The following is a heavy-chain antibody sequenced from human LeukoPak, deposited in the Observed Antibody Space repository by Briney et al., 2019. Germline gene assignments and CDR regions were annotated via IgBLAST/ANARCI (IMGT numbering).Heavy chain of an antibody. V-gene: IGHV3-48*03. D-gene: IGHD3-22*01. CDR1: GFTFSSYE. CDR3: AKATYYYDSSGYYWGNGAFDI. J-gene: IGHJ3*02. CDR2: ISSSGSTI. Sequence: GGSLRLSCAASGFTFSSYEMNWVRQAPGKGLEWVSYISSSGSTIYYADSVKGRFTISRDNAKNSLYLQMNSLRAEDMALYYCAKATYYYDSSGYYWGNGAFDIWGQGTMVTVSS.